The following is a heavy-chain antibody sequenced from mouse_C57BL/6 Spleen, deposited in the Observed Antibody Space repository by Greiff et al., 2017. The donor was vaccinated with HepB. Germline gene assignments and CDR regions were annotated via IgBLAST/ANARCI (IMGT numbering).Heavy chain of an antibody. J-gene: IGHJ1*03. Sequence: VQLQQPGTELVKPGASVKLSCKASGYTFTSYWMHWVKQRPGQGLEWIGNINPSNGGTNYNEKFKSKATLTVDKSSSTAYMQLSSLTSEDSAVYYCARSNSNYDWYFDVWGTGTTVTVSS. CDR3: ARSNSNYDWYFDV. CDR2: INPSNGGT. V-gene: IGHV1-53*01. CDR1: GYTFTSYW. D-gene: IGHD2-5*01.